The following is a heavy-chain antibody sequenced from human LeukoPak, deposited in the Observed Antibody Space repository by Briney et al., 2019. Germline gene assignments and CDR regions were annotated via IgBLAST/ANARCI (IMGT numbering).Heavy chain of an antibody. CDR1: GLTFSIFG. Sequence: GGSLRLSCAASGLTFSIFGMHCVRDAPDKGLEWVAVIWYEVSNKYYADSVKGRFPISRDRSKNTLSLQMHSLRPEDTAVYYCARNHDYGGTSPFDYWGQGTLVTVSS. D-gene: IGHD4-23*01. CDR2: IWYEVSNK. CDR3: ARNHDYGGTSPFDY. V-gene: IGHV3-33*08. J-gene: IGHJ4*02.